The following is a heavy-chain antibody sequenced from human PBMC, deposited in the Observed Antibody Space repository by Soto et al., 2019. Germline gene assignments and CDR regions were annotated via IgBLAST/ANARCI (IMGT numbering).Heavy chain of an antibody. CDR3: AREYSSSFLWFDP. V-gene: IGHV3-48*01. CDR2: ISSRSSTI. D-gene: IGHD6-6*01. J-gene: IGHJ5*02. Sequence: GGSLRLSCAASGFTFSSYSMNWVRQAPGKGLEWVSYISSRSSTIYYADSVKGRFTISREKAKNSLYLQMNSLRAEDTAVYYCAREYSSSFLWFDPWGQGTLVTVSS. CDR1: GFTFSSYS.